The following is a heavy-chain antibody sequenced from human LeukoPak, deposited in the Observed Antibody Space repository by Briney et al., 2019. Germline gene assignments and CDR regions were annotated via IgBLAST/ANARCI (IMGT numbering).Heavy chain of an antibody. CDR1: GKSFMSYW. Sequence: GESLKISCKGSGKSFMSYWIGRVRQMPGKGLEWMGIIYPVDSDTRYSPSFQGQVTISADKSIITAYLQWSSLKASDTAMYYCARFGYNYGMDVWGQGTTVTVSS. V-gene: IGHV5-51*01. CDR2: IYPVDSDT. D-gene: IGHD3-10*01. CDR3: ARFGYNYGMDV. J-gene: IGHJ6*02.